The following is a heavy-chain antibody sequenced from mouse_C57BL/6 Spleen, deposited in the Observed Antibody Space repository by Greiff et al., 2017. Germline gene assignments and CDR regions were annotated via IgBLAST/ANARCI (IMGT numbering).Heavy chain of an antibody. V-gene: IGHV1-39*01. CDR1: GYSFTDYN. Sequence: VQLKESGPELVKPGASVKISCKASGYSFTDYNMNWVKQSNGKSLEWIGVINPNYGTTSYNQKFKGKATLTVDQSSSTAYMQLNSLTSEDSAVYYCARVIYYGNPFYAMDYWGQGTSVTVSS. J-gene: IGHJ4*01. CDR2: INPNYGTT. CDR3: ARVIYYGNPFYAMDY. D-gene: IGHD2-1*01.